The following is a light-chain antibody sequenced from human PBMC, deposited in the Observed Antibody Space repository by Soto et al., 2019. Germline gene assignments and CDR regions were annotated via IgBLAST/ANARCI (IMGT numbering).Light chain of an antibody. J-gene: IGKJ4*01. CDR1: QSLNSW. V-gene: IGKV1-5*03. CDR3: QQSTNYPLT. Sequence: DIQMTQSPSTLSASVGDRVTITCRASQSLNSWLVWYQQKPGKVPKLLIYKASRLQSGVPSRFSGSESGTEFTLTISSLQPDDFATYYCQQSTNYPLTFGGGTKVEVK. CDR2: KAS.